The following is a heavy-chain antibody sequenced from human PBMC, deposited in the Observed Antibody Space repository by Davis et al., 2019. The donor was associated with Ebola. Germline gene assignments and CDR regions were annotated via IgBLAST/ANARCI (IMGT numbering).Heavy chain of an antibody. Sequence: GESLKISCAPSGFIVSNNYMSWVRQAPGKGLEWVSAISDSGGSTYYADSVKGRFTISRDNSKNTLYLQMNSLRAEDTAVYYCAKASNYYDSSGYDYWGQGTLVTVSS. CDR1: GFIVSNNY. CDR2: ISDSGGST. V-gene: IGHV3-23*01. J-gene: IGHJ4*02. D-gene: IGHD3-22*01. CDR3: AKASNYYDSSGYDY.